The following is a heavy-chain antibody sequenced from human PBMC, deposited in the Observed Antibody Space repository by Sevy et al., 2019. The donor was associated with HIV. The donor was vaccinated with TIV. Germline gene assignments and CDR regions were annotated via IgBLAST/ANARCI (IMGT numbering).Heavy chain of an antibody. CDR3: ARVRQQMVGSLDY. D-gene: IGHD6-13*01. J-gene: IGHJ4*02. CDR2: IYYIGST. V-gene: IGHV4-59*01. CDR1: GGSMSSYY. Sequence: SETLSLTCTVSGGSMSSYYWSWIRQPPGKGLEWIGYIYYIGSTNYNPSLKSRVTISVDTSKNQFSLKLSSVTAADTAVYYCARVRQQMVGSLDYRGQGTLVTVSS.